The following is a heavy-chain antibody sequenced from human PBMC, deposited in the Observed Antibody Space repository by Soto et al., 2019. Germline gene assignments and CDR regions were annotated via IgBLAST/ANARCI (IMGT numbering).Heavy chain of an antibody. V-gene: IGHV4-34*01. D-gene: IGHD3-16*01. CDR2: INHSGGT. Sequence: SETLSLTCAVYGGSFSGHYWSWIRQPPGKGLEWIGEINHSGGTSYNPSLKSRVTISVDTSKSQFSLKLNSVTPEDTAVYFCARHSTANTVIVGGVFAQDFGLDVWGQGTTVTVSS. CDR3: ARHSTANTVIVGGVFAQDFGLDV. CDR1: GGSFSGHY. J-gene: IGHJ6*02.